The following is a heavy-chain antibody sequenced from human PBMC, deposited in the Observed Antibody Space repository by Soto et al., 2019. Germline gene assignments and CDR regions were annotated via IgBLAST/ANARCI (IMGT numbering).Heavy chain of an antibody. CDR1: GFTFSSYG. J-gene: IGHJ5*02. Sequence: GGSLRLSCAASGFTFSSYGMHWVRQAPGKGLEWVAVIWYDGSNKYYADSVKGRFTISRDNSKNTLYLQMNSLRAEDTAVYYCARDYYDSSVVYWFDPWGLGTLVTVSS. CDR2: IWYDGSNK. V-gene: IGHV3-33*01. D-gene: IGHD3-22*01. CDR3: ARDYYDSSVVYWFDP.